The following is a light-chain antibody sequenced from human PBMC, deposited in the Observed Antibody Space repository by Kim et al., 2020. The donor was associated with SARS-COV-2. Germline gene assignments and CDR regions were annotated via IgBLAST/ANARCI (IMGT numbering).Light chain of an antibody. Sequence: PGERPSPPCRHRRIIRSRSLARSLQKPDPAPRLLIYGVSTRATGIPDRFSGSVSGTHFTLSISRLEPDDFAVYFCQQYHSSPRTFGQGTKVDIK. CDR1: RIIRSRS. CDR3: QQYHSSPRT. V-gene: IGKV3-20*01. CDR2: GVS. J-gene: IGKJ1*01.